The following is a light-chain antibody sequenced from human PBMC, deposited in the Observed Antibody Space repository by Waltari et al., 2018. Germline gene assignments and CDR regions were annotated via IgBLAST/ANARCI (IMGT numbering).Light chain of an antibody. CDR2: GAS. Sequence: IVLTQSPGTLSLSPGERATLSCRASQSVNNNYLAWYQQKPGQSHRHLIYGASDRATGIPDRFSGSGSGTDFTLPISGLEPEDFAVYYCQQYGSSVLTFGGGTKVEI. J-gene: IGKJ4*01. CDR1: QSVNNNY. V-gene: IGKV3-20*01. CDR3: QQYGSSVLT.